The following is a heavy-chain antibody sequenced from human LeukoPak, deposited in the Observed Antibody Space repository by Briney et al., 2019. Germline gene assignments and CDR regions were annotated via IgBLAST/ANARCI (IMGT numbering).Heavy chain of an antibody. CDR1: GYTFTSYA. CDR3: ARGPDVLLWFGEPMPYFDY. V-gene: IGHV7-4-1*02. Sequence: ASVKVSCKASGYTFTSYAMNWVRQAPGQGLEWMGWINTNTGNPTYAQGFTGRFVFSLGTSVSTAYLQISSLKAEDTAVYYCARGPDVLLWFGEPMPYFDYWGQGTLVTVSS. CDR2: INTNTGNP. J-gene: IGHJ4*02. D-gene: IGHD3-10*01.